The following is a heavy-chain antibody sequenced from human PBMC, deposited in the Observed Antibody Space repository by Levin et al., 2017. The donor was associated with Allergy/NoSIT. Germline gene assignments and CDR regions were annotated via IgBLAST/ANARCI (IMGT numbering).Heavy chain of an antibody. J-gene: IGHJ4*02. D-gene: IGHD3-22*01. V-gene: IGHV2-70*04. CDR1: GFSLSTSGMR. Sequence: PSQTLSLTCTFSGFSLSTSGMRVSWIRQPPGKALEWLARIDWDDDKFYSTSLKTRLTISKDTSKNQVVLTMTNMDPVDTATYYCARDYYDSSGYYHGFDYWGQGTLVTVSS. CDR2: IDWDDDK. CDR3: ARDYYDSSGYYHGFDY.